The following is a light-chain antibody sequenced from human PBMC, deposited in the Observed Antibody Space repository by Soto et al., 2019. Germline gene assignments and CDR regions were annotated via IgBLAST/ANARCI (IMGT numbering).Light chain of an antibody. Sequence: QSVLTQPPSVSSASGLKVTISCSGSTSNIGNNYVSWYQQLPGTAPKLLIYDNNRRPSGIPDRFSASKSGTSATLGITGLQTGDEADYYCATWDSSLSGGVFGGGTQLTVL. CDR3: ATWDSSLSGGV. CDR1: TSNIGNNY. CDR2: DNN. J-gene: IGLJ3*02. V-gene: IGLV1-51*01.